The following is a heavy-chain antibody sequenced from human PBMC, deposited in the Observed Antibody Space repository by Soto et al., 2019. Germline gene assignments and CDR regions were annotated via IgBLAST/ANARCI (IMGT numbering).Heavy chain of an antibody. D-gene: IGHD5-12*01. CDR1: CDSISSYY. J-gene: IGHJ4*02. CDR2: IYYSVIT. V-gene: IGHV4-59*01. Sequence: SETLSLTCTVSCDSISSYYWSWIRQPPGMGLEWIGYIYYSVITNYNPSLKSRVTISVDTSKNQFSLNLSSLTAADTAVYYCARGAYGGYLFDQWGQGTLVTVSS. CDR3: ARGAYGGYLFDQ.